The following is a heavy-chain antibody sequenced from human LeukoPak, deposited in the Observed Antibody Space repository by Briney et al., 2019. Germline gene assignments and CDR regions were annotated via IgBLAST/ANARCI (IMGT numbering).Heavy chain of an antibody. Sequence: GGSLRLSCAASGFTFSTSWMSWVRQVPGKGLEWVANIKKDGSETYYVDSVKGRFTISRDNGKNSLSLQMNSLRAEDTAVYYCARVRDRSGWLWFDPWGQGTLVTVSS. J-gene: IGHJ5*02. CDR3: ARVRDRSGWLWFDP. V-gene: IGHV3-7*01. D-gene: IGHD6-19*01. CDR1: GFTFSTSW. CDR2: IKKDGSET.